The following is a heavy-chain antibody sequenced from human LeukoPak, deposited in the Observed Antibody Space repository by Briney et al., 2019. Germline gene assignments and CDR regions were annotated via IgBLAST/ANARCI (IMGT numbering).Heavy chain of an antibody. CDR3: AREAMYSYGNNFDH. Sequence: SETLSLTCTVSGGSVSSGSYYWSWIRQPPGKGLEWIGYIYYSGSTNYNPSLKSRVTISVDTSKNQFSLKLSSVTAADTAVYHCAREAMYSYGNNFDHWGQGTLVTVSS. J-gene: IGHJ4*02. CDR1: GGSVSSGSYY. V-gene: IGHV4-61*01. D-gene: IGHD5-18*01. CDR2: IYYSGST.